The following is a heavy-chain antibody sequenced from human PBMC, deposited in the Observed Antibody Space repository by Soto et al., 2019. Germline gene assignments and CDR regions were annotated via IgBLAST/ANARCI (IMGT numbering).Heavy chain of an antibody. V-gene: IGHV3-30*18. J-gene: IGHJ4*02. CDR1: GFTFSSYG. D-gene: IGHD1-1*01. CDR3: AKPTNDGEYYFDY. Sequence: GGSLRLSCAASGFTFSSYGMHWVRQAPGKGLEWVAVISYDGSNKYYADSVKGRFTISRDNSKNTLYLQMNSLRAEDTAVYYCAKPTNDGEYYFDYWGQGTLVTVSS. CDR2: ISYDGSNK.